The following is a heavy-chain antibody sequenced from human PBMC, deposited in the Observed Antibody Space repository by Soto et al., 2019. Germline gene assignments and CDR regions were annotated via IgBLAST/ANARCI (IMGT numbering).Heavy chain of an antibody. D-gene: IGHD2-2*01. CDR1: GYTFTSYG. V-gene: IGHV1-18*04. CDR3: ARGCSSTSCDWDNWFDP. J-gene: IGHJ5*02. Sequence: ASVKVSCKASGYTFTSYGISWVRQAPGQGLEWMGWISAYNGNTNYAQKLQGRVTMTTDTSTSTAYMELRSLRSDDTAVYYCARGCSSTSCDWDNWFDPWGQGTLVNVSS. CDR2: ISAYNGNT.